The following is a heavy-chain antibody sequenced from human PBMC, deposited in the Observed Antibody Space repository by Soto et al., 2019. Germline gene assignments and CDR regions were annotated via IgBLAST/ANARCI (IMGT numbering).Heavy chain of an antibody. J-gene: IGHJ5*02. CDR1: GGTFSSYA. CDR3: AREGYCSGGSCPVSEYNWFDP. Sequence: ASVKVSCKASGGTFSSYAISWVRQAPGQGLEWMGGIIPIFGTANYAQKFQGRVTITADESTSTAYMELSSLRSEDTAVYYCAREGYCSGGSCPVSEYNWFDPWGQGTLVTVSS. V-gene: IGHV1-69*13. D-gene: IGHD2-15*01. CDR2: IIPIFGTA.